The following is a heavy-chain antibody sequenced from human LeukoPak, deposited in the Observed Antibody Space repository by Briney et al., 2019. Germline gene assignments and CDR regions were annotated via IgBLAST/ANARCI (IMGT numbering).Heavy chain of an antibody. CDR2: IWCDGSYK. D-gene: IGHD3-22*01. J-gene: IGHJ4*02. Sequence: GGSLRLSCAASGFTFSSYSMNWVRQAPGKGLEWVAVIWCDGSYKYYADSVKGRFTISRDNSKNTLYLQMNSLRAEDTAVYYCARDPTAYYDSSGYYLNTIDYWGQGTLVTVSS. V-gene: IGHV3-33*08. CDR1: GFTFSSYS. CDR3: ARDPTAYYDSSGYYLNTIDY.